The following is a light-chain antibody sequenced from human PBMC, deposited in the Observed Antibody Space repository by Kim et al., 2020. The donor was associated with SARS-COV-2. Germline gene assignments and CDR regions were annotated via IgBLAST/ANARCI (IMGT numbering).Light chain of an antibody. CDR3: QQYGTSPYT. CDR1: QSVSSSY. CDR2: GAS. Sequence: SPGERATLSCRASQSVSSSYLAWYQQKPGQAPRLLIYGASSRATGIPDRFSGSGSGTDFTLTISRLEPEDFAVYYCQQYGTSPYTFGQGTKLEIK. V-gene: IGKV3-20*01. J-gene: IGKJ2*01.